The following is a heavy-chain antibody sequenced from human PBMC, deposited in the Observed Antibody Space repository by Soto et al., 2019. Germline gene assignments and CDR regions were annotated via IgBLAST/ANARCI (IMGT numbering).Heavy chain of an antibody. CDR3: ARELAAAGYYFDY. Sequence: GGSLILSCAASGLTFISYGMHWVRKAPGKGLEWVAVIWYDGSNKYYADSVKGRFTISRDNSKNTLYLQMNSLRAEDTAVYYCARELAAAGYYFDYWGQGTLVTVSS. D-gene: IGHD6-13*01. V-gene: IGHV3-33*01. CDR1: GLTFISYG. CDR2: IWYDGSNK. J-gene: IGHJ4*02.